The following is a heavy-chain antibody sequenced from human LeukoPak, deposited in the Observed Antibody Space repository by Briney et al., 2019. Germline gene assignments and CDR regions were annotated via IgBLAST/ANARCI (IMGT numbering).Heavy chain of an antibody. V-gene: IGHV3-23*01. CDR1: GFTFSSYA. J-gene: IGHJ6*02. CDR3: AKVVGSWSNYYYYGMDV. Sequence: GGSLTLSCAASGFTFSSYAMSWVRQAPGKGLEWVSAISGSGGSTYYADSVKGRFTISRDNSKNTLYLQMNSLRAEDAAVYYCAKVVGSWSNYYYYGMDVWGQGTTVTVSS. CDR2: ISGSGGST. D-gene: IGHD6-13*01.